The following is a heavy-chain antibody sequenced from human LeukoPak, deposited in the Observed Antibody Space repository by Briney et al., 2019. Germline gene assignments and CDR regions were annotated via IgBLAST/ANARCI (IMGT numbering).Heavy chain of an antibody. Sequence: GGSLRLSCAASGFTVSSNYMSWVRQAPGKGLEWVSYISSSSSTIYYADSVKGRFTISRDNAKNSLYLQMNSLRAEDTAVYYCARGSHYYDSSGYYIWGQGTLVTVSS. CDR1: GFTVSSNY. V-gene: IGHV3-48*04. J-gene: IGHJ4*02. CDR2: ISSSSSTI. D-gene: IGHD3-22*01. CDR3: ARGSHYYDSSGYYI.